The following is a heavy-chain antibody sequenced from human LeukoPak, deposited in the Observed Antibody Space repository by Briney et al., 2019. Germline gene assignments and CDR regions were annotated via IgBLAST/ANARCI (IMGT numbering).Heavy chain of an antibody. Sequence: PGGSLRLSCAASGFTFSSYGMHWVRQAPGKGLEWVAVIWYDGSNKYYADSVKGRFTISRDNSKNTLYLQMNSPTAEDTAVYYCAKEEEAYCGGDCYSTAGYWGQGTLVTVSS. D-gene: IGHD2-21*02. CDR2: IWYDGSNK. J-gene: IGHJ4*02. CDR3: AKEEEAYCGGDCYSTAGY. CDR1: GFTFSSYG. V-gene: IGHV3-33*06.